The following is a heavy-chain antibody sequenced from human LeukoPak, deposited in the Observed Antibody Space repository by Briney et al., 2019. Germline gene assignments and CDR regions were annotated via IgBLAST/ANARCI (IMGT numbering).Heavy chain of an antibody. D-gene: IGHD6-6*01. CDR3: ARDREIAARQSGPMDDY. CDR2: ISAYNGNT. CDR1: GYTFTNYG. V-gene: IGHV1-18*01. J-gene: IGHJ4*02. Sequence: GASVKVSCKASGYTFTNYGISWVRQAPGQGLEWMGWISAYNGNTNYAHQLQGRVTMTTDASTRTAYMELRSLRSDDTAVFYCARDREIAARQSGPMDDYWGQGTLVTVSS.